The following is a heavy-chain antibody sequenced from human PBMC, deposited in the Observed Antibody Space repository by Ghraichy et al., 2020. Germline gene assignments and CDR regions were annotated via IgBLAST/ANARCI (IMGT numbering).Heavy chain of an antibody. CDR3: ARTQGSPGYFDY. V-gene: IGHV3-21*01. Sequence: GESLNISCAASGFTFSSYSMNWVRQAPGKGLEWVSSISSSSSYIYYADSVKGRFTISRDNAKNSLYLQMNSLRAEDTAVYYCARTQGSPGYFDYWGQGTLVTVSS. CDR1: GFTFSSYS. CDR2: ISSSSSYI. J-gene: IGHJ4*02. D-gene: IGHD2-15*01.